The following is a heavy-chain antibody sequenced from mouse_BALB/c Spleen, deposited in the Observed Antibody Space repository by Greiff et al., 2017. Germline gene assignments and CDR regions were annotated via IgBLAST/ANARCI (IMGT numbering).Heavy chain of an antibody. CDR3: APYDGLAY. V-gene: IGHV5-4*02. J-gene: IGHJ3*01. Sequence: EVMLVESGGGLVKPGGSLKLSCAASGFTFSDYYMYWVRQTPEKRLEWVATISDGGSYTYYPDSVKGRFTISRDNAKNNLYLQMSSLKSEDTAMYYCAPYDGLAYWGQGTLVTVSA. D-gene: IGHD1-1*01. CDR1: GFTFSDYY. CDR2: ISDGGSYT.